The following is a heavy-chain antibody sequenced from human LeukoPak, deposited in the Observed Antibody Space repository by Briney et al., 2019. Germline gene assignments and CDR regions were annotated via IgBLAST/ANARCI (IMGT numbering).Heavy chain of an antibody. CDR1: GGSFSGYY. D-gene: IGHD3-22*01. CDR3: ARETQDYYDSSGYFDY. J-gene: IGHJ4*02. V-gene: IGHV4-34*01. CDR2: INHSGST. Sequence: SETLSLTCAVYGGSFSGYYWSWIRQPPGKGLEWIGEINHSGSTNYNPSLKSRVTISVDTSKNQFSLKLSSVTAADTAVYYCARETQDYYDSSGYFDYWGQGTLVTVSS.